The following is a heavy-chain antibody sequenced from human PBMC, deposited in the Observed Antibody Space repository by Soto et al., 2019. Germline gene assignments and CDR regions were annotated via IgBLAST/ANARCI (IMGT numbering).Heavy chain of an antibody. D-gene: IGHD3-10*01. CDR2: IIPIFGTA. J-gene: IGHJ5*02. CDR3: ARDPGVGELLSLTTFDP. V-gene: IGHV1-69*06. Sequence: QVQLVQSRAEVKKPGSSVKVSCKASGGTFSSYAISWVRQAPGQGLEWMGGIIPIFGTANYAQKFQGRVTITADKSTSTAYMELSSLRSEDTAVYYCARDPGVGELLSLTTFDPWGQGTLVTVSS. CDR1: GGTFSSYA.